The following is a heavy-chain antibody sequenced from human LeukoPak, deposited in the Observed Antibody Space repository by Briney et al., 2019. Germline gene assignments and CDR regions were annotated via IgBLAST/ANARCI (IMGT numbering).Heavy chain of an antibody. CDR3: ARQGYYYDSSGEGYYFDY. CDR2: IYYSGST. V-gene: IGHV4-39*01. Sequence: SETLSLTCTVSGGSLSSSSYYWRWIRQPPGKGLEWIGSIYYSGSTYYNPSLKSRVTISVDTSKNQFSLKLSSVTAADTAVYYCARQGYYYDSSGEGYYFDYWGQGTLVTVSS. CDR1: GGSLSSSSYY. J-gene: IGHJ4*02. D-gene: IGHD3-22*01.